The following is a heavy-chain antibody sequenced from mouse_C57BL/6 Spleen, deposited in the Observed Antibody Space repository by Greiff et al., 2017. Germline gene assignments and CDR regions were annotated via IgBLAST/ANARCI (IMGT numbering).Heavy chain of an antibody. D-gene: IGHD1-1*01. V-gene: IGHV1-69*01. J-gene: IGHJ2*01. Sequence: VQLQESGAELVMPGASVKLSCKASGYTFTSYWMHWVKQRPGQGLEWIGEIDPSDSYTNYNQKFKGKSTLTVDKSSSTAYMQLSSLTSEDSAVYYCARSVITTVVIPFDYWGQGTTLTVSS. CDR2: IDPSDSYT. CDR3: ARSVITTVVIPFDY. CDR1: GYTFTSYW.